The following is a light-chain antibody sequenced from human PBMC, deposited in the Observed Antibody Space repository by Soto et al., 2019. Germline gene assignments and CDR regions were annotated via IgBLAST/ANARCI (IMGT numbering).Light chain of an antibody. J-gene: IGKJ4*01. V-gene: IGKV1-39*01. Sequence: DIQMTQSPSSLSASVGGRVTITCRASQSIGSYLNWYQQAPGRAPKFLISAASSLQSGVPSRFSGSGSGTDFSLTISSLQPEDFATYFCQQSYYTPLTFGGGTKVDIK. CDR2: AAS. CDR1: QSIGSY. CDR3: QQSYYTPLT.